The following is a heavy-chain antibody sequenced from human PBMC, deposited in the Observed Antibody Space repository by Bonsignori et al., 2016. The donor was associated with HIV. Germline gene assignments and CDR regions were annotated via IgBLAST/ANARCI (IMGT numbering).Heavy chain of an antibody. Sequence: WIRQPPGKGLEWIGEINHSGSTNYNPSLKSRVTISVDTSKNQFSLKLSSVTAADTAVYYCARGKRYCSSTSCYTRFGDAFDIWGQGTMVTVSS. J-gene: IGHJ3*02. CDR3: ARGKRYCSSTSCYTRFGDAFDI. CDR2: INHSGST. D-gene: IGHD2-2*02. V-gene: IGHV4-34*01.